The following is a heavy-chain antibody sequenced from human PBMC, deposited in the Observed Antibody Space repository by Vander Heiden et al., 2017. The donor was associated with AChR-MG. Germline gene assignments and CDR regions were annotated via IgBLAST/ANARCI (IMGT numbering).Heavy chain of an antibody. CDR1: GFTFSSHA. Sequence: EVQLLESGGGLVQPGGSLRLSGAASGFTFSSHAMSWVRQAPGKGLEWVSAISGSGGSTYYADSVKGRFTISRDNSKNTLYLQMNSLRAEDTAVYYCAKHMGGGWYWEYYFDYWVQGTLVTVSS. V-gene: IGHV3-23*01. CDR2: ISGSGGST. J-gene: IGHJ4*02. D-gene: IGHD6-19*01. CDR3: AKHMGGGWYWEYYFDY.